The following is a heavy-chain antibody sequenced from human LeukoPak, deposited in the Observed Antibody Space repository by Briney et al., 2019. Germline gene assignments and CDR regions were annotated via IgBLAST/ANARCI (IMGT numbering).Heavy chain of an antibody. CDR2: IIPIFGTA. CDR1: GGTFSSYA. CDR3: ARITTYYYDSSGYSGYYFDY. D-gene: IGHD3-22*01. Sequence: ASVKVSCKASGGTFSSYAISWVRQAPGQGLEWMGGIIPIFGTANYAQKFQGRVTITADESTSTAYMELSSLRSEDTAVYYCARITTYYYDSSGYSGYYFDYWGQGTLVTVSS. J-gene: IGHJ4*02. V-gene: IGHV1-69*13.